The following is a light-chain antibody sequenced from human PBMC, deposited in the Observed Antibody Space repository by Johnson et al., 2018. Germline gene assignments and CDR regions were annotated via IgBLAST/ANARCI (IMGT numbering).Light chain of an antibody. V-gene: IGLV1-51*02. CDR3: GTWDSSLSAGNV. J-gene: IGLJ1*01. CDR1: SSNIGNNY. CDR2: ENN. Sequence: QSVFTQPPSVSAAPGQKVTISCSGSSSNIGNNYVSWYQQLPGTAPKLLIYENNKRPSGIPDRFYGSKSGTSATLGITGLQTGDEADYYCGTWDSSLSAGNVFGTGTKVTVL.